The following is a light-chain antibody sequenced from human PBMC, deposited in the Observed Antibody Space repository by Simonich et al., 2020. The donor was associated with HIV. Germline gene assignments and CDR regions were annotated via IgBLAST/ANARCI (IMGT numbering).Light chain of an antibody. CDR1: QSVSSN. CDR2: GAS. CDR3: QQYVSSLLT. V-gene: IGKV3-15*01. Sequence: EIVMTQSPATLSVSPGERATLPCRASQSVSSNLAWYQQKPGQAPRLLIYGASARATGIPARFSGSGSGTEFTLTISSMQSEDFAVYYCQQYVSSLLTFGGGTKVEIK. J-gene: IGKJ4*01.